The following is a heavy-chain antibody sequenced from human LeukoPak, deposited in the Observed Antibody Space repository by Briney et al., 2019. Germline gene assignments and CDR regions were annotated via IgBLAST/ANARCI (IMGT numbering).Heavy chain of an antibody. CDR2: INSDGSST. CDR3: ARGDSGSYYVN. Sequence: GGSLRLSCAASGFTFSSYWMHWVRQAPGKGLVWVSRINSDGSSTSYADSVEGRFTISRDNAKNTLFVQMNSLRAEDTAVYYCARGDSGSYYVNWGQGTVVTVSS. V-gene: IGHV3-74*01. J-gene: IGHJ4*02. CDR1: GFTFSSYW. D-gene: IGHD1-26*01.